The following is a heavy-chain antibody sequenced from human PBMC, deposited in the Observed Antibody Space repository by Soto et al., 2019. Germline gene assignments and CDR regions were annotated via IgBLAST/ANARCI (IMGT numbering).Heavy chain of an antibody. J-gene: IGHJ5*02. CDR1: GASISSYY. CDR2: IYYGGST. Sequence: SETLSLTCTVSGASISSYYWSWIRQPPGEGLEWIGFIYYGGSTNYNPALKSRVTISVDTSKSQFSLKLSSVTAADTAVYYCAKDSGYNYGYFRWFDPWGQGTLVTVSS. D-gene: IGHD5-18*01. CDR3: AKDSGYNYGYFRWFDP. V-gene: IGHV4-59*01.